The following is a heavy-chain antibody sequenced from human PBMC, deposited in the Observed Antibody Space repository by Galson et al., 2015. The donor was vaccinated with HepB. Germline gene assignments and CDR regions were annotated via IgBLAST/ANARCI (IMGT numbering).Heavy chain of an antibody. V-gene: IGHV7-4-1*02. Sequence: SVKVSCKASGYTFTSYAMNWVRQAPGQGLEWMGWINTNTGNPTYAQGFTGRFVFSLDTSVSTAYLQISSLKAEDTAVYYRASPGLYGSGSYFDAFDIWGQGTMVTVSS. CDR3: ASPGLYGSGSYFDAFDI. CDR2: INTNTGNP. CDR1: GYTFTSYA. D-gene: IGHD3-10*01. J-gene: IGHJ3*02.